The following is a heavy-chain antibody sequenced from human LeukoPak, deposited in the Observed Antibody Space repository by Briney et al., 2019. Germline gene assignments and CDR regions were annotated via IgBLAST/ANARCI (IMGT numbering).Heavy chain of an antibody. J-gene: IGHJ4*02. CDR1: GFTFSSYS. Sequence: GGSLRLSCAASGFTFSSYSMNWVRQAPGKGLEWVSYISSSSSTIYYADSVKGRFTISRDNAKNSLYLQMNSLRAEDTAVYYCARITSEIDYWGQGTLVTVSS. V-gene: IGHV3-48*04. CDR3: ARITSEIDY. CDR2: ISSSSSTI.